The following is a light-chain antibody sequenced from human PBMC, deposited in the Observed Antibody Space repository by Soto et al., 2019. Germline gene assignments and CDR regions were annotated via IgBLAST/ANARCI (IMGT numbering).Light chain of an antibody. J-gene: IGKJ3*01. CDR1: QSVSSY. CDR3: QQYGSSPTT. V-gene: IGKV3-20*01. CDR2: DAS. Sequence: EIVLTQSPSTLSLSPGERATLSCRASQSVSSYLGWYQQKVGQTPRLLIYDASNRAAGIPARFSGSGSGTDFTLTISRLEPEDFAVYYCQQYGSSPTTFGPGTKVDIK.